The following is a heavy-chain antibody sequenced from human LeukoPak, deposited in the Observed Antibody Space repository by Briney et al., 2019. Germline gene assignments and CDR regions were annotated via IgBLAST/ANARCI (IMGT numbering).Heavy chain of an antibody. Sequence: GSLRLSCSASGFTFSMSAMHWVRQGPGKGLQYVSAISSNGGSTYYADSVKGRFTISRDNSKNTLHLQMSSLRPEDTAVYYCVGVRWFGGSNWFDPWGQGTLVTVSS. CDR3: VGVRWFGGSNWFDP. J-gene: IGHJ5*02. D-gene: IGHD3-10*01. V-gene: IGHV3-64D*09. CDR1: GFTFSMSA. CDR2: ISSNGGST.